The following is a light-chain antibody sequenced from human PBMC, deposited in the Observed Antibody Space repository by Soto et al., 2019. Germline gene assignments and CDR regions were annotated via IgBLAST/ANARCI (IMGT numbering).Light chain of an antibody. J-gene: IGKJ3*01. V-gene: IGKV3-20*01. CDR2: GAS. CDR3: QQYGSSLLFT. Sequence: IVLTQSPGTLSLSPGERATLSCRASQSVSSSYLAWCQQKPGQAPRLLIYGASSRATGIPDRFSGSGSGTDFTLTISRLEPEDFAVYYCQQYGSSLLFTFGPGTKVDIK. CDR1: QSVSSSY.